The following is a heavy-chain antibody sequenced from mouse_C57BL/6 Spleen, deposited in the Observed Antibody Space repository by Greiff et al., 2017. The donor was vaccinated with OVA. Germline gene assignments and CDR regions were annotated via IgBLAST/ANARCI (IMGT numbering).Heavy chain of an antibody. Sequence: VKLQESGAELVRPGASVTLSCKASGYTFTDYEMHWVKQTPVHGLEWIGAIDPETGGTAYNQKFKGKAILTADKSSSTAYMELRSLTSEDSAVYYCTREGDFRLGAWFAYWGQGTLVTVSA. CDR1: GYTFTDYE. CDR3: TREGDFRLGAWFAY. D-gene: IGHD2-13*01. CDR2: IDPETGGT. J-gene: IGHJ3*01. V-gene: IGHV1-15*01.